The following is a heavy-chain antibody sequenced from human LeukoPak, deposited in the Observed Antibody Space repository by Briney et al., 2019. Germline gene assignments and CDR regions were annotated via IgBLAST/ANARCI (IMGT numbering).Heavy chain of an antibody. CDR1: GYPFNTYD. Sequence: VASVKVSCKASGYPFNTYDINWVRQAPGQGLEWMGRITPMFGTANYAQKFQGRVTITTDESTNTAYMELSSLKSDDTAVYYCTGDQVVQEWLRLGTDYYYYMDVWGKGTTVTVSS. J-gene: IGHJ6*03. CDR2: ITPMFGTA. D-gene: IGHD5-12*01. CDR3: TGDQVVQEWLRLGTDYYYYMDV. V-gene: IGHV1-69*05.